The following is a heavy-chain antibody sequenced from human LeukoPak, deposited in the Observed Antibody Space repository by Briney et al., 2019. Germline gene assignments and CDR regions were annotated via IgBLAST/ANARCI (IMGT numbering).Heavy chain of an antibody. Sequence: TSETLSLTCTVSGGSLNSDYWTWIRRPPGKGLEYIGYIHYTGSTYYNPSLKSRVIISVGTSKNQFSLKVSSVTAADTAVYYCARLPRGAFDIWGQGTMVTVSS. CDR1: GGSLNSDY. J-gene: IGHJ3*02. CDR2: IHYTGST. CDR3: ARLPRGAFDI. V-gene: IGHV4-59*01. D-gene: IGHD5-12*01.